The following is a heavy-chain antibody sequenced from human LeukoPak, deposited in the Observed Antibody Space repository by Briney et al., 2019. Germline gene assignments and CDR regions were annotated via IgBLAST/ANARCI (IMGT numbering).Heavy chain of an antibody. Sequence: GGSLRLSCAASGFTFSSYAMHWVRQAPGKGLEWVAVISYDGSNKYYADSVKGRFTISRDNSKNTLYLQMNSLRAEDTAVYYCARDLGYCSGGSCYSMGYFDYWGQGTLVTVSS. CDR1: GFTFSSYA. J-gene: IGHJ4*02. CDR3: ARDLGYCSGGSCYSMGYFDY. CDR2: ISYDGSNK. D-gene: IGHD2-15*01. V-gene: IGHV3-30-3*01.